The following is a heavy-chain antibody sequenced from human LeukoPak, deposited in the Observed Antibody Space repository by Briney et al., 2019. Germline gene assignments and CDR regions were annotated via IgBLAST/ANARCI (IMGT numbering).Heavy chain of an antibody. CDR1: GYTFTSYY. CDR2: INPGGVST. V-gene: IGHV1-46*01. CDR3: ATDPVGYCGSDSCYSVDY. Sequence: VASVKVSCKASGYTFTSYYMNWVRQAPGQGLEWMAIINPGGVSTTYAQKFQGRVTMTEDTSTDTAYMELSSLRSEDTAVYYCATDPVGYCGSDSCYSVDYWGQGTLVTVSS. D-gene: IGHD2-15*01. J-gene: IGHJ4*02.